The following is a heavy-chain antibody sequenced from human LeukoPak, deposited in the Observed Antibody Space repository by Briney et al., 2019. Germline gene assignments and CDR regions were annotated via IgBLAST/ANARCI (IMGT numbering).Heavy chain of an antibody. J-gene: IGHJ4*02. V-gene: IGHV3-74*01. CDR2: INSDGSST. CDR3: ARAERKTYYDILTGYYRTIDY. Sequence: SGGSLRLSCAASGFTFSSYWMHWVRQAPGKGLVWVSRINSDGSSTSYADSVKGRFTISRDNTKNTLYLQMNSLRAEDTTVYYCARAERKTYYDILTGYYRTIDYWGQGTLVTVSS. D-gene: IGHD3-9*01. CDR1: GFTFSSYW.